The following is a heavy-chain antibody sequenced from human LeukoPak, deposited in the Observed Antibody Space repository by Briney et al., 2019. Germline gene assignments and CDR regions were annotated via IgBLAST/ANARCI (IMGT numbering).Heavy chain of an antibody. CDR3: ARDNDILTGYPDY. V-gene: IGHV3-23*01. J-gene: IGHJ4*02. CDR2: ISGSGGST. Sequence: GGSLRLSCAASGFTFSSYAMSWVRQAPGKGLEWVSAISGSGGSTYYADSVKGRFTISRDNSKNTLYLQMNSLRAEDTAVYYCARDNDILTGYPDYWGQGTLVTVSS. D-gene: IGHD3-9*01. CDR1: GFTFSSYA.